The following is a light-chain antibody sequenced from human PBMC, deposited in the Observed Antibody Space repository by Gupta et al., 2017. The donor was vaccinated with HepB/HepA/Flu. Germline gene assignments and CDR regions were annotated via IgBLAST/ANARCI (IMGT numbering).Light chain of an antibody. CDR2: RNN. Sequence: QSVLTPPPSASGTPVPTVTITCSGSSSNIGSNNVYWYQQLPGTEPKLLIDRNNQRPSGVPDRVSGDKSGTYASLVIRWLRSEDEADDYCAGWDDSMRVCVFGGGTKLTVL. V-gene: IGLV1-47*01. J-gene: IGLJ3*02. CDR1: SSNIGSNN. CDR3: AGWDDSMRVCV.